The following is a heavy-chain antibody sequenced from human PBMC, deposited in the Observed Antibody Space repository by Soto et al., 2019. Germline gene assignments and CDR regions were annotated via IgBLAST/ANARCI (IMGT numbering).Heavy chain of an antibody. CDR1: GVAFGSYS. J-gene: IGHJ4*02. CDR2: ISSSSSTI. D-gene: IGHD2-15*01. V-gene: IGHV3-48*02. CDR3: ARDGCSGGSCYWDY. Sequence: LTCAASGVAFGSYSMNWVRQATRKGLEWVSYISSSSSTIYSADSVKGRFTISRDNAKNSLYLQMNSLRDEDTAVYYCARDGCSGGSCYWDYWGQGTLVPVSS.